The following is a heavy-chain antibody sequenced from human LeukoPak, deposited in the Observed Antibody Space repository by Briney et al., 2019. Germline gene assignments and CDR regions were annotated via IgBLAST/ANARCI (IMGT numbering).Heavy chain of an antibody. J-gene: IGHJ4*02. CDR2: IWYDGSNK. Sequence: GGSLRLSCAASGFTFSSYGIHWVRQAPGKGLEWVAVIWYDGSNKYYADSVKGRFTISRDNSKNTVYLQMNSLRAEDTAVYYCASRRGGILGDYWGQGTLVTVSS. D-gene: IGHD3-9*01. CDR1: GFTFSSYG. V-gene: IGHV3-33*01. CDR3: ASRRGGILGDY.